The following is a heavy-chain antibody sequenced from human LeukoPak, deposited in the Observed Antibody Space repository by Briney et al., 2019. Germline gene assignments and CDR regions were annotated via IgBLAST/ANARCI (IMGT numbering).Heavy chain of an antibody. D-gene: IGHD4-17*01. J-gene: IGHJ4*02. V-gene: IGHV3-23*01. CDR1: GFTFSSYA. CDR3: ARDNYGDYARRFDY. Sequence: PGGSLRLSCAASGFTFSSYAMSWVPQAPGKGLEWVSAISGSGGSTYYADSVKGRFTISRDNSKNTLYLQMNSLRAEDTAVYYCARDNYGDYARRFDYWGQGTLVTVSS. CDR2: ISGSGGST.